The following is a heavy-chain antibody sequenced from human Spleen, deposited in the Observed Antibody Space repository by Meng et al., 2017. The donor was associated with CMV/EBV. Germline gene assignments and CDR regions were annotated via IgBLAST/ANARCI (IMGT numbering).Heavy chain of an antibody. CDR2: ISAYNGNT. D-gene: IGHD2-2*01. V-gene: IGHV1-18*01. Sequence: ASVKVSCKASGYTFTGYGISWVRQAPGQGLEWMGWISAYNGNTNYAQKLQGRVTMTTDTSTSTAYMELRSLRSEDTAVYYCASWQSSLYGMDVWGQGTTVTVSS. J-gene: IGHJ6*02. CDR3: ASWQSSLYGMDV. CDR1: GYTFTGYG.